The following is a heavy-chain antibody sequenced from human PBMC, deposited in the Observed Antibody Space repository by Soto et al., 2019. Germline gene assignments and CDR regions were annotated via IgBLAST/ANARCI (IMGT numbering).Heavy chain of an antibody. CDR2: ITSSTGYI. CDR1: GFTFSSYS. V-gene: IGHV3-21*01. J-gene: IGHJ4*02. Sequence: EVQLVESGGGLVKPGGSLRLSCAASGFTFSSYSMNWVRQAPGQGLEWVSSITSSTGYIDYADSVRGRFTISRDNAKNSLYRQMNSLRAEDTAVYYCARMRGSYDFDYWGQGTLVTVSS. CDR3: ARMRGSYDFDY. D-gene: IGHD1-26*01.